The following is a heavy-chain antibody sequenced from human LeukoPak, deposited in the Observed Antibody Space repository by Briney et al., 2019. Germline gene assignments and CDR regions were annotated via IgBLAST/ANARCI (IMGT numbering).Heavy chain of an antibody. Sequence: ASVKVSCKASGYTFTSYGISWIRQAPGQGLEWMGWISGYSGNTEYAQKVQGRVTMTTDTSTSTAYMELRSLRSDDTAVYYCAGEIKPTTVTTGDYWGQGTLVTVSS. CDR2: ISGYSGNT. D-gene: IGHD4-17*01. CDR3: AGEIKPTTVTTGDY. CDR1: GYTFTSYG. V-gene: IGHV1-18*01. J-gene: IGHJ4*02.